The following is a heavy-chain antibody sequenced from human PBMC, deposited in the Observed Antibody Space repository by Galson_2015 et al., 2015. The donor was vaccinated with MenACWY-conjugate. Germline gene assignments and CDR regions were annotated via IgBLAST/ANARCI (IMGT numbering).Heavy chain of an antibody. CDR3: TRQMPLDWFD. J-gene: IGHJ5*01. CDR2: IDPTDSYT. V-gene: IGHV5-10-1*01. D-gene: IGHD2-2*01. Sequence: SGAEVKKAGESLTISCQASGYNLVSYWIIWVRQLPEKGLEWMGRIDPTDSYTKYSPSFQGHVTFSADRSINTVYLQWRSLRASDTAIYYCTRQMPLDWFD. CDR1: GYNLVSYW.